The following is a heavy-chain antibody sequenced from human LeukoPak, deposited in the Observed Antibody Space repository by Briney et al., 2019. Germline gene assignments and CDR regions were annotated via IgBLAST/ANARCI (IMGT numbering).Heavy chain of an antibody. V-gene: IGHV1-18*01. CDR1: GYTFTSDG. CDR3: AREAEPTNYYGMDV. J-gene: IGHJ6*02. Sequence: ASPKLSSKASGYTFTSDGSSWVRQAPVQGLEWMGWISAYNGNTNYAQKLQGRVTMTTDTSTSTAYMELRSLRSDDTAVYYCAREAEPTNYYGMDVWGQGTTVTVSS. CDR2: ISAYNGNT. D-gene: IGHD5-12*01.